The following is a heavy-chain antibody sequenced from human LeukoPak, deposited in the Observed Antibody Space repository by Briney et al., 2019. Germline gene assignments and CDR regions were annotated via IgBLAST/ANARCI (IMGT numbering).Heavy chain of an antibody. CDR3: ARDLFLPASHTSSGWYSGYYYGMDV. D-gene: IGHD6-19*01. Sequence: ASVKVSCKASGYTFTSYGISWVRQAPGQGLEWMGWISAYNGNANYAQKLQGRVTMTTDTSTSTAYMELRSLRSDDTAVYYCARDLFLPASHTSSGWYSGYYYGMDVWGQGTTVTVSS. CDR2: ISAYNGNA. J-gene: IGHJ6*02. V-gene: IGHV1-18*01. CDR1: GYTFTSYG.